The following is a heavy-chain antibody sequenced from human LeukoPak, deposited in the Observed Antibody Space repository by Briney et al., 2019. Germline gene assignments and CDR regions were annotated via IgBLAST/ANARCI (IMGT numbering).Heavy chain of an antibody. CDR2: IIPILGIA. J-gene: IGHJ6*02. CDR1: GGTFSSYA. D-gene: IGHD3-10*01. Sequence: SVKVSCKASGGTFSSYAISWVRQAPGQGLEWMGRIIPILGIANYAQKFQGRVTITADKSTSTAYMELSSLRSEDTAVYYCARDKGYYGSGGWGPYYCGMDVWGQGTTVTVSS. CDR3: ARDKGYYGSGGWGPYYCGMDV. V-gene: IGHV1-69*04.